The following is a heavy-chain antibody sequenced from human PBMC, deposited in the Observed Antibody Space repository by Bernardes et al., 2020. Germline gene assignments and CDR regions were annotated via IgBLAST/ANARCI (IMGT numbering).Heavy chain of an antibody. Sequence: GGSLRLSCVASGFTFSTYAMSWVRQAPGKGPEWVSGISDSGDSTYYADSVKGRFTISRDNAKTTLYLQMNSLRVEDTAVYYCSRERFFDRRWNFAYWGRGTLVTVSP. CDR1: GFTFSTYA. CDR3: SRERFFDRRWNFAY. V-gene: IGHV3-23*01. CDR2: ISDSGDST. D-gene: IGHD3-22*01. J-gene: IGHJ4*02.